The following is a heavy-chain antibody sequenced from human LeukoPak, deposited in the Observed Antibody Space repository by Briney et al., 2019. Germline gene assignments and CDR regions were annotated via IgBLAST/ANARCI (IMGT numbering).Heavy chain of an antibody. CDR3: ARSSGIGTTDY. J-gene: IGHJ4*02. V-gene: IGHV3-7*03. D-gene: IGHD1-1*01. CDR1: EFTFSDYW. Sequence: GGSLRLSCAASEFTFSDYWMSWVRQAPGKGLEWVANINYDGGETYYVDSEWSRFTISRENAKNSHYLQMNSLRAEDRAISYCARSSGIGTTDYWGQGTLVTVSS. CDR2: INYDGGET.